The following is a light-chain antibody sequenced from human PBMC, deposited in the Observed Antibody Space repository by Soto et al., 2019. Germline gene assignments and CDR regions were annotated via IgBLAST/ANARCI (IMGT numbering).Light chain of an antibody. CDR2: DAS. V-gene: IGKV3-11*01. J-gene: IGKJ3*01. Sequence: EIVLTQSPATLSLSPGERATLSCRASQSVSSYLAWYQQKPGQAPRLLIYDASNRATGIPARFSGSGYGTDFTLTISSLEPEDFAVYYCQQRSNWLSFGPGTKVDI. CDR3: QQRSNWLS. CDR1: QSVSSY.